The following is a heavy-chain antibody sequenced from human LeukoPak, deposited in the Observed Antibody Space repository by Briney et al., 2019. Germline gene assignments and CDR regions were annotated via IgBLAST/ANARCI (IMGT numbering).Heavy chain of an antibody. V-gene: IGHV1-69-2*01. CDR2: VDPEDGET. Sequence: ASVKVSCKVSGYTFTDYYMHWVQQAPGKGLEWMGLVDPEDGETIYAEKFQGRVTITADTSTDTAYMELSGLRSEDTAVYYCATEPHYSSGCYDYWGQGTLVTVSS. CDR1: GYTFTDYY. CDR3: ATEPHYSSGCYDY. J-gene: IGHJ4*02. D-gene: IGHD6-19*01.